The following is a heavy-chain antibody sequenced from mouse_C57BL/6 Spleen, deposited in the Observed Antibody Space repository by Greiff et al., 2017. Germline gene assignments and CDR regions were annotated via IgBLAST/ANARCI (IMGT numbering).Heavy chain of an antibody. V-gene: IGHV5-16*01. CDR2: INYDGSST. CDR3: ARGVIYYQDWFAY. D-gene: IGHD1-1*01. Sequence: EVQVVESEGGLVQPGSSMKLSCTASGFTFSDYYMAWVRQVPEKGLEWVANINYDGSSTYYLDSLKSRFIISRDNAKNILYLQMSSLKSEDTATYYCARGVIYYQDWFAYWGQGTLVTVSA. J-gene: IGHJ3*01. CDR1: GFTFSDYY.